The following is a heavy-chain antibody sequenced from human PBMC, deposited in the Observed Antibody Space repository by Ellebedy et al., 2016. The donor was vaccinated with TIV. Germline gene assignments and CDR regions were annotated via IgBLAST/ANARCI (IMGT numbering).Heavy chain of an antibody. CDR2: INSDGSII. D-gene: IGHD5-18*01. J-gene: IGHJ5*02. CDR3: ASGYSYAPGNWTHP. CDR1: GFTXXTSW. V-gene: IGHV3-74*01. Sequence: GESLKISCAASGFTXXTSWMHWVRHSPGKGLVWVSRINSDGSIITYTDSVKGRFTISRDNAKNTLHLQMNSLRAEDTAVYYCASGYSYAPGNWTHPWGQGTLVTVSS.